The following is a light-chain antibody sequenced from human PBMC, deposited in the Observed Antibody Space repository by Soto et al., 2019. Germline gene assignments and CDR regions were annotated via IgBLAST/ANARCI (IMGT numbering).Light chain of an antibody. CDR2: GAS. Sequence: EIVMTQSPATLSVSPGARAPLSCRARKSVSSNLAWYPQNPGQAPRLLIYGASTRATGIPARFSGSGSGTEFTLTISSLQSEDFAVYYCQQYNNWPRTFGQGTKVDIK. CDR1: KSVSSN. J-gene: IGKJ1*01. CDR3: QQYNNWPRT. V-gene: IGKV3-15*01.